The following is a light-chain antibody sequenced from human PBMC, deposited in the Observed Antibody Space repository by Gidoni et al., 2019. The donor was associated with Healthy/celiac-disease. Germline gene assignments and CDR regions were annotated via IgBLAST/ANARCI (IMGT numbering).Light chain of an antibody. V-gene: IGLV3-1*01. J-gene: IGLJ2*01. Sequence: SYELTPPPSVPVSPGQTASITCSGAKLGDKYACWSQQKPGQSPVLVIYQDSKRPSGIPERFSGSNSGNTATLTISGTQAMDEADYYCQAWDSSTAGVFGGGTKLTVL. CDR2: QDS. CDR3: QAWDSSTAGV. CDR1: KLGDKY.